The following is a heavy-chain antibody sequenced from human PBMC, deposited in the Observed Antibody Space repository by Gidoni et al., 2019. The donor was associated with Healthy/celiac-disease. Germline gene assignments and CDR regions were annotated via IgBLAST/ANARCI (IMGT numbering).Heavy chain of an antibody. CDR2: IYTSGST. Sequence: QVQLQESGPGLVKPSQNLSLTCTVSGGSISSGSYYWSWIRQPAGKGLEWIGRIYTSGSTNYNPSLNSRVTISVDTSKNQFSLKLSSVTAADTAVYYCAREGGEEWFGEPLSPWGQGTLVTVSS. CDR1: GGSISSGSYY. J-gene: IGHJ5*02. CDR3: AREGGEEWFGEPLSP. V-gene: IGHV4-61*02. D-gene: IGHD3-10*01.